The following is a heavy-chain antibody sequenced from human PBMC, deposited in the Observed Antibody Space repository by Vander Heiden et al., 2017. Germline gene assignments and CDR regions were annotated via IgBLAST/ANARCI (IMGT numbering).Heavy chain of an antibody. CDR1: GFSVHRFG. J-gene: IGHJ4*02. CDR3: ARGAEY. Sequence: QVHLVESGGGVVQPGASLRISCTTSGFSVHRFGMHWVRQAPGKGLDWVAFISNDGSNKYYADSVKGRFTISRDKSQNTLFLQMNSLRPEDTAVYYCARGAEYWGQGTLVTVSS. CDR2: ISNDGSNK. V-gene: IGHV3-30*03.